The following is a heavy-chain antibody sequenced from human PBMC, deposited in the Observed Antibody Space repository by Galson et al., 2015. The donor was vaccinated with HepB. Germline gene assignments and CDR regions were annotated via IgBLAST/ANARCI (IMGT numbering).Heavy chain of an antibody. D-gene: IGHD3-22*01. CDR2: MRGSGGST. J-gene: IGHJ4*02. V-gene: IGHV3-23*01. CDR1: GFRFNNYD. Sequence: SLRLSCAASGFRFNNYDMSWVRRAPGKGLEWVSGMRGSGGSTYYVDSVKGRFTISRDNSKNTLWLQMNSLRVEDTAVYYCARNPYYASNGYYSFDYWGRGTLATCSS. CDR3: ARNPYYASNGYYSFDY.